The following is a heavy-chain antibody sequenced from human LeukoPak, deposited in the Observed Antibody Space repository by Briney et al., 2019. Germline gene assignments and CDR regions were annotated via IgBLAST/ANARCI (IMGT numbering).Heavy chain of an antibody. CDR3: ATFGASSGWYHFDY. V-gene: IGHV1-24*01. Sequence: ASVKVSCKVSGYTLTELSMHWVRQAPGKGLEWMGGFDPEDGETIYAQKFQGRVTMTEDTSTDTAYMELSSLRSEDTAVYYCATFGASSGWYHFDYWGQGTLVTVSS. CDR2: FDPEDGET. D-gene: IGHD6-19*01. CDR1: GYTLTELS. J-gene: IGHJ4*02.